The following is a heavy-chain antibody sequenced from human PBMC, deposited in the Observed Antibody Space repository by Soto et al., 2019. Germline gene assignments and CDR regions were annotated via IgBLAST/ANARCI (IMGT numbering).Heavy chain of an antibody. J-gene: IGHJ5*02. D-gene: IGHD3-16*02. Sequence: KTSETLSLTCTVSGGSISSGDYYWSWIRQPPGKGLEWIGYIYYSGSTYYNPSLKSRVTISVDTSKNQFSLKLSSVTAADTAVYYCARSGIMITFGGVIAPLWFDPWGQGTLVTVSS. CDR1: GGSISSGDYY. V-gene: IGHV4-30-4*01. CDR2: IYYSGST. CDR3: ARSGIMITFGGVIAPLWFDP.